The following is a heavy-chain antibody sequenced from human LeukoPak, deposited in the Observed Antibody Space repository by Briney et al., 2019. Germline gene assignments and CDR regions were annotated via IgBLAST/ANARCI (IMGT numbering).Heavy chain of an antibody. D-gene: IGHD2-15*01. J-gene: IGHJ4*02. CDR2: IKPNSGGT. CDR3: ARDGGAGGVFDY. V-gene: IGHV1-2*02. CDR1: GYTFTDYS. Sequence: GASVKVSCKASGYTFTDYSMHWVRQAPGQGLEWMGWIKPNSGGTNYAQKFRGRVTMTRDTSISTAYMELSRLRSDDTAFYYCARDGGAGGVFDYWGQGTLVTVSS.